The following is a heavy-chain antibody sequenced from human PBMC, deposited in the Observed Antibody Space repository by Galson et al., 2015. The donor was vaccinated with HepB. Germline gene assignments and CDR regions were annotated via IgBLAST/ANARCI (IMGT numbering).Heavy chain of an antibody. D-gene: IGHD5-24*01. CDR1: GFTFDDYA. V-gene: IGHV3-9*01. J-gene: IGHJ5*02. CDR3: ARGTRWLAASDL. CDR2: ISWNSGSI. Sequence: SLRLSCAASGFTFDDYAMHWVRQAPGKGLEWVSGISWNSGSIGYADSVKGRFTISRDNAKNSLYLQMNSLRADDTAVYYCARGTRWLAASDLWGQGTLVTVSS.